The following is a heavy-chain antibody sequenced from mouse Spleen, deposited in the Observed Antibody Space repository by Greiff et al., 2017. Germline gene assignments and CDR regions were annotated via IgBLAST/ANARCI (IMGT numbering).Heavy chain of an antibody. J-gene: IGHJ2*01. D-gene: IGHD2-3*01. Sequence: QVQLQQPGAELVRPGTSVKLSCKASGYTFTSYWMHWVKQRPGQGLEWIGVIDPSDSYTNYNQKFKGKATLTVDTSSSTAYMQLSSLTSEDSAVYYCARGWKGSYFDYWGQGTTLTVSS. CDR2: IDPSDSYT. CDR1: GYTFTSYW. V-gene: IGHV1-59*01. CDR3: ARGWKGSYFDY.